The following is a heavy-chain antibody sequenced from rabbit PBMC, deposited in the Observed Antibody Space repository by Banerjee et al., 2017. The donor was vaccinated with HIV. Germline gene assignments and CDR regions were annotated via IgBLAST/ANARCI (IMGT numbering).Heavy chain of an antibody. CDR3: ARSNDVGSDL. CDR2: IYTGSSGST. Sequence: QQQLVESGGGLVQPGGSLTLSCKVSGFDFSSSYYMCWVRQAPGKGLEWIGCIYTGSSGSTWYASWAKGRFTISKTSSTTVTLQMTSLTAADTATYFCARSNDVGSDLWGQGTLVTVS. V-gene: IGHV1S45*01. CDR1: GFDFSSSYY. D-gene: IGHD3-1*01. J-gene: IGHJ6*01.